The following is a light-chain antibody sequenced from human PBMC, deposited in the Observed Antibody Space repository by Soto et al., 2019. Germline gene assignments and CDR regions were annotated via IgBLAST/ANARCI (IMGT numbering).Light chain of an antibody. CDR3: SSYGGSNTFGV. V-gene: IGLV2-8*01. CDR2: EVS. Sequence: QSVLTQPPSASGSLGQSVTISCTGTSRAVGGYNYVSWYQQHPGKAPKLMIYEVSKRPSGVPDRFSGSKSGNTASLTVSGRQAEDEADYYCSSYGGSNTFGVFGTGTKLTVL. J-gene: IGLJ1*01. CDR1: SRAVGGYNY.